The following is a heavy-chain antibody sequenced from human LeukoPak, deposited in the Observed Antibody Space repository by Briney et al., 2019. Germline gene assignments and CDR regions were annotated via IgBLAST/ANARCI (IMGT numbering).Heavy chain of an antibody. V-gene: IGHV4-30-2*01. J-gene: IGHJ5*02. CDR1: GGSISSCCYS. D-gene: IGHD3-9*01. CDR3: ARVVYDRVAPYNWFDP. CDR2: IYHSRST. Sequence: SETLSLTCAVSGGSISSCCYSWSWIRQPPGKGLEWIGYIYHSRSTYYNPSLKSRVTISVDRSKNQLYLKLSSLPAAETAVYYCARVVYDRVAPYNWFDPWGQGTLVTVSS.